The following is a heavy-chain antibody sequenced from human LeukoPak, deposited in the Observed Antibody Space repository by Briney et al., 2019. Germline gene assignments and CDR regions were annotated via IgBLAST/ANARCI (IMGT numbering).Heavy chain of an antibody. J-gene: IGHJ4*02. D-gene: IGHD1-26*01. V-gene: IGHV3-23*01. CDR1: GFTFSSYA. Sequence: PGGSLRLSCAASGFTFSSYAMSWVRQAPGKGLEWVSAISVSVGSTYYADSVKGRFTISRDNSKNTLYLQMKCLKAEDTAVYYCAKGRGDFDYWGQGTLVTVSS. CDR2: ISVSVGST. CDR3: AKGRGDFDY.